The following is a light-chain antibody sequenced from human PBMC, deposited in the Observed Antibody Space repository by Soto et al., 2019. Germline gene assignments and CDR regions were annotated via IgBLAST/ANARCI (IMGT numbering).Light chain of an antibody. J-gene: IGLJ2*01. CDR2: SND. Sequence: QSVLTQPPSASGTPGQRVTISCSGSSSNIGSNTVNWYQQLPGTAPKLLIYSNDQRPSGVPDRFSGSKSGTSASLAISGLQSEDEADYDCAAWDDSRHGLFGGGTKVTVL. CDR1: SSNIGSNT. CDR3: AAWDDSRHGL. V-gene: IGLV1-44*01.